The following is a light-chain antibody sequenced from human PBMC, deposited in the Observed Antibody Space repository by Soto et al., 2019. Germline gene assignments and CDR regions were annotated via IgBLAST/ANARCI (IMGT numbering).Light chain of an antibody. V-gene: IGKV3-20*01. CDR1: QGVSSY. Sequence: EIVLTQSPGTLSLSLGERATLSCRASQGVSSYLGWYQQKPGQAPRLLIYGASSRATGISDRFSGSGSGTDFTLTISRLEPEDFAVYFCQQYGTAPRTFGQGTKVDIK. CDR3: QQYGTAPRT. CDR2: GAS. J-gene: IGKJ1*01.